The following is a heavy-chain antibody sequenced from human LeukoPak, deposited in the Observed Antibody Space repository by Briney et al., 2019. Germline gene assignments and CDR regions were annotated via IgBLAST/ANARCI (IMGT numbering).Heavy chain of an antibody. D-gene: IGHD1-1*01. CDR1: GFTFSSYE. Sequence: GGSLRLSCAASGFTFSSYEMNWVRQAPGKGLEWVSYISSSGSTIYYADSVKGRFTISRDNAKNSLYLQMNSLRAEDTAVYYCARDILGWNDVDYFDYWGQGTLDTVSS. J-gene: IGHJ4*02. CDR2: ISSSGSTI. V-gene: IGHV3-48*03. CDR3: ARDILGWNDVDYFDY.